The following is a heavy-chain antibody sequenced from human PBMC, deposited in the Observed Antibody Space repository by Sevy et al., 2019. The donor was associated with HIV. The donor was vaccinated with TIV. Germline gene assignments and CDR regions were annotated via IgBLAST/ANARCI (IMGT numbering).Heavy chain of an antibody. CDR1: GFTFSDYY. CDR2: ISSSSSYT. J-gene: IGHJ4*02. Sequence: GGSLRLSCAASGFTFSDYYMSWIRQAPGKGLEWVSYISSSSSYTNYADFVKGRFTISRDNAKNSLYLQMNSLRAEDTAVYYCARDQRYDFWSGYYSPPDYWGQGTLVTVSS. V-gene: IGHV3-11*06. D-gene: IGHD3-3*01. CDR3: ARDQRYDFWSGYYSPPDY.